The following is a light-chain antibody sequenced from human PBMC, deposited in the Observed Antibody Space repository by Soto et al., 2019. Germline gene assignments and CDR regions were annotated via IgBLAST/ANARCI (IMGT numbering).Light chain of an antibody. CDR1: QSVSTN. V-gene: IGKV3D-15*01. Sequence: EIVMTQSPATLSAXPGXRXTRSXRASQSVSTNLAWYQQKPGQAPRLLIYGASTRATGIPDRFSGSGSGTHFTLTISRLEPGDFAVYYCQHFGGTTFTFGQGTRLEIK. CDR3: QHFGGTTFT. J-gene: IGKJ5*01. CDR2: GAS.